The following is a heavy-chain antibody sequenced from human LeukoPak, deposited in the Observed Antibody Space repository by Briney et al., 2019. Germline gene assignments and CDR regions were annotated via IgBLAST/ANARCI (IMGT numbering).Heavy chain of an antibody. D-gene: IGHD3-3*01. CDR1: GVSFSGYY. J-gene: IGHJ6*03. V-gene: IGHV4-34*01. CDR2: INHSGST. Sequence: PGGSLSLTCAVYGVSFSGYYLSWIRQPPGKGLEWIGEINHSGSTNYNPSLKSRVTISVDTSKNHFSLKLSSVTAADTAVYYCARGEWSYDFWSGYYLAPSYYMDVWGKGTTVTVSS. CDR3: ARGEWSYDFWSGYYLAPSYYMDV.